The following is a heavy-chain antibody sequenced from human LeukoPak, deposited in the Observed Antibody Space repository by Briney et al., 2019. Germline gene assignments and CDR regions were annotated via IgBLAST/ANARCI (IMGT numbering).Heavy chain of an antibody. CDR1: GFTFSNYA. Sequence: GGSLRLSCAASGFTFSNYAMTWVRQAPGKGPEWVSDINSSGDKTFYADSVKGRFTISRDNTNSTLYLQMNSLRAEDTALYYCAKESLYCATTSCSSHYLAYWGQGTLVTVSS. J-gene: IGHJ4*02. CDR2: INSSGDKT. V-gene: IGHV3-23*01. D-gene: IGHD2-2*01. CDR3: AKESLYCATTSCSSHYLAY.